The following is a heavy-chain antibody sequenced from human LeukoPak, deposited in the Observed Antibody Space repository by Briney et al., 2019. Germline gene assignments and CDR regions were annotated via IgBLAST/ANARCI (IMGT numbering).Heavy chain of an antibody. J-gene: IGHJ6*03. CDR3: ARALAAAGTESEAHQFPRSYMDV. V-gene: IGHV4-34*01. CDR2: INHSGST. CDR1: GGSFSGYY. Sequence: PSETLSLTCAVYGGSFSGYYWSWIRQPPGKGLEWIGEINHSGSTNYNPSLKSRVTISVDTSKNQSSLKLSSVTAADTAVYYCARALAAAGTESEAHQFPRSYMDVWGKGTTVTVSS. D-gene: IGHD6-13*01.